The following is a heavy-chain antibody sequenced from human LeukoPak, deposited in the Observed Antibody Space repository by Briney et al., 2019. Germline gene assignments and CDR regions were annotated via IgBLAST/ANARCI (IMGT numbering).Heavy chain of an antibody. CDR2: ISYDGSNK. CDR1: GFTFSSYA. V-gene: IGHV3-30-3*01. CDR3: ARTPYYGSGSYHFDY. Sequence: PGGSLRLSCAASGFTFSSYAMHWVRQAPGKGLEWVAVISYDGSNKYYADSVKGRFTISRDNAKNSLYLQMNSLRAEDTAVYYCARTPYYGSGSYHFDYWGQGTLVTVSS. D-gene: IGHD3-10*01. J-gene: IGHJ4*02.